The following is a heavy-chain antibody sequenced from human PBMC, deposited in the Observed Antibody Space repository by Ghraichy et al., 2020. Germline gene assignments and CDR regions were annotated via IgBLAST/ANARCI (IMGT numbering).Heavy chain of an antibody. J-gene: IGHJ4*02. Sequence: GGSLRLSCVVSGYSISSNYMTWIRQAPGKGLEWISFIFAGGSTRYADSVKGRFSFSRDDSQNTVFLHMNNLRAEDTAMYFCASIYFSRNNCFMDDWGQGTLVTVSS. V-gene: IGHV3-53*01. D-gene: IGHD2/OR15-2a*01. CDR3: ASIYFSRNNCFMDD. CDR1: GYSISSNY. CDR2: IFAGGST.